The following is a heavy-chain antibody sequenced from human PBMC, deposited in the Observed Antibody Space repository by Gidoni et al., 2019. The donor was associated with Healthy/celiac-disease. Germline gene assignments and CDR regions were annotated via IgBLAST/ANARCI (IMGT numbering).Heavy chain of an antibody. V-gene: IGHV3-48*03. CDR3: ARVADYGDNPYYGMDV. CDR1: VFTFSSYE. Sequence: EVQLVESGGGLVQPGGSLRLSCAASVFTFSSYEMNWVRQAPGKGLEWVSYISSSGSTIYYADSVKGRFTISRDNAKNSLYLQMNSLRAEDTAVYYCARVADYGDNPYYGMDVWGQGTTVTVSS. CDR2: ISSSGSTI. D-gene: IGHD4-17*01. J-gene: IGHJ6*02.